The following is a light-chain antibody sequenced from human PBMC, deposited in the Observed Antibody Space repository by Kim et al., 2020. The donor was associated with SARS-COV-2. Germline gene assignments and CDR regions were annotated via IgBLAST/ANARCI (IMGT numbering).Light chain of an antibody. V-gene: IGKV3-15*01. CDR2: GGS. J-gene: IGKJ1*01. CDR1: KRVTAN. Sequence: VSPRERVTPTGSASKRVTANLAWYQQNPGQPPRLLVYGGSVTPTDIPARLSGIGSKTEYTLTVTSLQSEDFAIYYCQQYDEWPWTFGEGTKVDIK. CDR3: QQYDEWPWT.